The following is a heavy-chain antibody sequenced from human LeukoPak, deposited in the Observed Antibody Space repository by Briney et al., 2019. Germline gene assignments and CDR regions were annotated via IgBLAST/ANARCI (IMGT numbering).Heavy chain of an antibody. Sequence: PGGSLRLSCVASGFTLSRYAMHWVRQPPGRGRGCVSAISSNGGSTYYANSVKGRFTISRDNSKNTLYLQMGSLRAEDMAVYYCASGGSITGTYYYYGMDVWGQGTTVTVSS. CDR2: ISSNGGST. CDR1: GFTLSRYA. D-gene: IGHD1-7*01. J-gene: IGHJ6*02. V-gene: IGHV3-64*01. CDR3: ASGGSITGTYYYYGMDV.